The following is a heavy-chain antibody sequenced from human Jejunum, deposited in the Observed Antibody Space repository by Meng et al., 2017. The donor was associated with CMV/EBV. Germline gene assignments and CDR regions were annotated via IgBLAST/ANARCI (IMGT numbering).Heavy chain of an antibody. CDR1: GGSFTSSNSY. V-gene: IGHV4-39*07. CDR2: IYYSGTT. J-gene: IGHJ4*02. D-gene: IGHD5-18*01. CDR3: TRGLGSYGSRIDY. Sequence: GGSFTSSNSYWGWIRQPPGKGLEWIGNIYYSGTTYYNPSLKSRGTISVDTSKNQFSLKLSSVTAADTAVYYCTRGLGSYGSRIDYWGQGTLVTVSS.